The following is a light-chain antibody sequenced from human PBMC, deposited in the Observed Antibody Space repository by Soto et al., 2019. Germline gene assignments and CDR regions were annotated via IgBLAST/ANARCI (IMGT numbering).Light chain of an antibody. CDR2: GTS. J-gene: IGKJ1*01. CDR1: QSVPSNY. V-gene: IGKV3-20*01. CDR3: QDYGSPSWT. Sequence: EIVLTQSPGTLSLSPGERATLSCRASQSVPSNYLAWYQQRPGQAPRLLIFGTSSRATGIPDKFSGSGSGTDFTLTITRLEPDDFAEYYCQDYGSPSWTFGQGTKVEIK.